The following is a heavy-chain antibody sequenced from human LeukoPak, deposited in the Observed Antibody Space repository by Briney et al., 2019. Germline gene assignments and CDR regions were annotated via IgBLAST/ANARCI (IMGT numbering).Heavy chain of an antibody. J-gene: IGHJ4*02. D-gene: IGHD3-16*01. CDR1: GGSISSGGYY. V-gene: IGHV4-31*03. Sequence: SETLSLTCTVSGGSISSGGYYWSWIRQHPGKGLEWIGYIYYSGSTYYNPSLKSRVTISVDTSKNQFSLKLSSVTAADTAVYYCSGFSPRLYYFDYWGQGTLVTVSS. CDR2: IYYSGST. CDR3: SGFSPRLYYFDY.